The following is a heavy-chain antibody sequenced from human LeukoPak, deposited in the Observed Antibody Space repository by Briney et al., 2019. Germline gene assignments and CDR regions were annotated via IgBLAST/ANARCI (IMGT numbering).Heavy chain of an antibody. Sequence: GGSLRLSCAASGFTFSNYWMHWVRQAPGKGLVWVARINSDGSTTNHADSVKGRFTISRDNAKNTLYLQMNSLRAEDTAVYYCARLTPPFDYWGQGTLVTVSS. CDR3: ARLTPPFDY. CDR2: INSDGSTT. D-gene: IGHD3-16*01. J-gene: IGHJ4*02. CDR1: GFTFSNYW. V-gene: IGHV3-74*01.